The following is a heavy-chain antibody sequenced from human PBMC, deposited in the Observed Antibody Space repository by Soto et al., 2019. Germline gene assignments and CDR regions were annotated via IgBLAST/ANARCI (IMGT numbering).Heavy chain of an antibody. V-gene: IGHV3-33*01. CDR2: IWYDGSNK. J-gene: IGHJ3*02. CDR3: ARGLVVAASGAFDI. Sequence: GGSLRLSCAASGFTFSSYGMHWVRQAPGKGLEWVAVIWYDGSNKYYADSVKGRFTISRDNSKNTLYLQMNSLRGEDTAVYYCARGLVVAASGAFDIWGQGTMVTV. D-gene: IGHD2-15*01. CDR1: GFTFSSYG.